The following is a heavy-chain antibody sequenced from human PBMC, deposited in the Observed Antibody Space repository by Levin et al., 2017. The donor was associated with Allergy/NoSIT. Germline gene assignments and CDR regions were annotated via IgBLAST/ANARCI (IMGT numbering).Heavy chain of an antibody. V-gene: IGHV3-23*01. J-gene: IGHJ5*01. D-gene: IGHD6-19*01. Sequence: GGSLRLSCAASGFTISSYSMNWVRQAPGKGLEWVSAFSDGAGNTYYADSVRGRFIISRDNSKNMLYLQMNSLRAEDTAIYYCAKRGDSGWLDSWGQGALVTVSS. CDR2: FSDGAGNT. CDR1: GFTISSYS. CDR3: AKRGDSGWLDS.